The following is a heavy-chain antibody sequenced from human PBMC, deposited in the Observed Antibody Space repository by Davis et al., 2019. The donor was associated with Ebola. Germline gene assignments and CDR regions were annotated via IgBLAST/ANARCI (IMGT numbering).Heavy chain of an antibody. J-gene: IGHJ6*02. CDR3: AKGFMVQGVIPYYYGMDV. V-gene: IGHV3-9*01. D-gene: IGHD3-10*01. CDR1: GFTFSSYS. Sequence: GGFLRLSCAASGFTFSSYSMNWVRQAPGKGLEWVSGISWISGSIGYADSVKGRFTISRDNAKNSLYLQMNSLRAEDTALYYCAKGFMVQGVIPYYYGMDVWGQGTTVTVSS. CDR2: ISWISGSI.